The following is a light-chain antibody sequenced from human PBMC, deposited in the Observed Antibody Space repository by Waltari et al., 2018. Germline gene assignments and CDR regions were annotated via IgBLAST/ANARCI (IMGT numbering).Light chain of an antibody. CDR3: HQYNKWPYT. V-gene: IGKV3-15*01. Sequence: EVVLTLSPDTLSVFAGERSTLSCRASQSVGRNLAWYQQKPGQAPRLLIYGASIRATGVTGRFSGSGSGTEFTLIISSLQSEDFAVYYCHQYNKWPYTFGRGTRLEIK. CDR2: GAS. CDR1: QSVGRN. J-gene: IGKJ2*01.